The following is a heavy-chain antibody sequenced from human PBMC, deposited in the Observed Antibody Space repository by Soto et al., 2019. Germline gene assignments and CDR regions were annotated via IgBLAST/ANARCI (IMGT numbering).Heavy chain of an antibody. CDR2: IKSKTGGGTT. CDR3: TTEPSYYDSKLDY. J-gene: IGHJ4*02. CDR1: GFTFSNAW. D-gene: IGHD3-22*01. Sequence: WGSLRLSCAASGFTFSNAWMSWVRQAPGKGLEWVGRIKSKTGGGTTDYAAPVKGRFTISRDDSKNTLYLQMNSLKTEDTAVYYCTTEPSYYDSKLDYWGQGTLVTVSS. V-gene: IGHV3-15*01.